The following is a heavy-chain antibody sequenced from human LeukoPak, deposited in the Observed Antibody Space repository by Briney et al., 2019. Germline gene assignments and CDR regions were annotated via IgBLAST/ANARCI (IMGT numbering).Heavy chain of an antibody. J-gene: IGHJ3*02. CDR1: GYSFAKYW. V-gene: IGHV5-51*03. D-gene: IGHD3-3*01. CDR3: AGSDSSGFWEGPTDAFDI. Sequence: KPGESLKISCQGSGYSFAKYWIAWVRQMPGKGLEWMGVIYPGDSNTKYSPSFKGQVLILADKSIKTAYLQWRSLEASDTAMYYCAGSDSSGFWEGPTDAFDIWGQGTMVTVSS. CDR2: IYPGDSNT.